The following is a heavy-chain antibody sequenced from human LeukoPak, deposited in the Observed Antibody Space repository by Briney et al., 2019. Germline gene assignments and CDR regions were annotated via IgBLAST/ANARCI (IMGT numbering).Heavy chain of an antibody. CDR2: IYHSGST. CDR3: ARSLARRWIGVVRDKYWYFDL. D-gene: IGHD3-3*01. V-gene: IGHV4-38-2*02. CDR1: GYSITSGYH. J-gene: IGHJ2*01. Sequence: SETLSLTCSVSGYSITSGYHWAWIRQPPGRGPEWIGSIYHSGSTNYNPSLKSRVTISVDTSKNQFSLKLSSVTAADTAVYYCARSLARRWIGVVRDKYWYFDLWGRGTLVTVSS.